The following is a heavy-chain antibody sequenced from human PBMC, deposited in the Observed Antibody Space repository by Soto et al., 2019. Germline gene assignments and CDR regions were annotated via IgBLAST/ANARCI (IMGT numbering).Heavy chain of an antibody. D-gene: IGHD3-3*01. CDR2: ISYDGSNK. Sequence: QVQLVESGGGVVQPGRSLRLSCAASGFTFSSYGMHWVRQAPGKGLEWVAVISYDGSNKYYADSVKGRFTISRDNSKNTLYLQMNSLRAEDTAVYYCAKGSPIFGVVTTFDYWGQGTLFTVSS. CDR3: AKGSPIFGVVTTFDY. CDR1: GFTFSSYG. J-gene: IGHJ4*02. V-gene: IGHV3-30*18.